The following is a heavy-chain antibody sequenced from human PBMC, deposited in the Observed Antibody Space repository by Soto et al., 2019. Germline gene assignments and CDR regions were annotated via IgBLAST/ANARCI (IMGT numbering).Heavy chain of an antibody. Sequence: TLSLTCTVSGVSVRSYTWSWVRQPANKGLEWIGRVFSSVSAAYNPSLKSRVSISMDTPENRISLKLDSVTAAGAGVYFCARDGMTTGDTWGPGTLVTVSS. J-gene: IGHJ4*02. D-gene: IGHD2-21*02. CDR2: VFSSVSA. CDR3: ARDGMTTGDT. V-gene: IGHV4-4*07. CDR1: GVSVRSYT.